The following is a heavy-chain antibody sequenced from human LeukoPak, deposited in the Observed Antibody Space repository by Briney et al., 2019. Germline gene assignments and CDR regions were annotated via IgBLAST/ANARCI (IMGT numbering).Heavy chain of an antibody. J-gene: IGHJ4*02. CDR1: GFTFSSYS. Sequence: GGSLILSCAASGFTFSSYSMNWGRQAPGNGLEWVSSISSSSSYIYYADSVKGRFTISRDNAKNSLYLQMNSLRAEDTAVYYCAREGRYYGSGSYKYYFDYWGQGTLVTVSS. V-gene: IGHV3-21*01. D-gene: IGHD3-10*01. CDR3: AREGRYYGSGSYKYYFDY. CDR2: ISSSSSYI.